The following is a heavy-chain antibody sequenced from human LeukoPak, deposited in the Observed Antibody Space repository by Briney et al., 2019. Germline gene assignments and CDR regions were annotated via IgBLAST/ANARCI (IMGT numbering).Heavy chain of an antibody. CDR3: ARAFLVRDYFDY. CDR2: INPNSGDT. CDR1: GYTFTGCY. Sequence: ASVKVSCKTSGYTFTGCYIHWVRQAPGQGLEWMGWINPNSGDTDYAQKFQGRVTMTRDTSISTGYMELSRLRSDDTAVYYCARAFLVRDYFDYWGQGTLVTVSS. D-gene: IGHD3-3*01. V-gene: IGHV1-2*02. J-gene: IGHJ4*02.